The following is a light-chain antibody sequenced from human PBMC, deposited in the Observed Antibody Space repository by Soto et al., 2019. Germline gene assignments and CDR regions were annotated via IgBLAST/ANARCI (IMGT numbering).Light chain of an antibody. Sequence: EIVLTQSPGTLSLSPGERATLSCRASQSVSSSYLAFYQQKPGQAPRLLIYGASSRATGIPDRFSGSGSGTDFTLTISRLEPEDYAVYYCQQYGSSSITFGQGTRLEIK. V-gene: IGKV3-20*01. J-gene: IGKJ5*01. CDR2: GAS. CDR3: QQYGSSSIT. CDR1: QSVSSSY.